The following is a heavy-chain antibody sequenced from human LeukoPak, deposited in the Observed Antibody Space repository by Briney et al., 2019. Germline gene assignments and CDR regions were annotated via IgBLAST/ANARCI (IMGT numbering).Heavy chain of an antibody. J-gene: IGHJ4*02. CDR2: INPNSGGT. CDR3: ARCYYDSSGYYFIDD. Sequence: ASVKVSCTASGYTFTGYYMHWVRQAPGHGLEWMGRINPNSGGTNYAQKFQGRVTMTRDTSISTAYMELSRLRSDDTAVYYCARCYYDSSGYYFIDDWRQGTLVTVSS. V-gene: IGHV1-2*06. D-gene: IGHD3-22*01. CDR1: GYTFTGYY.